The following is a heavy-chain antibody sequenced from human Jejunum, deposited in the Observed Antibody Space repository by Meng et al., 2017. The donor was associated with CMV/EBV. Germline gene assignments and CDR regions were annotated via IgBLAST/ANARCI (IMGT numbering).Heavy chain of an antibody. V-gene: IGHV3-49*04. J-gene: IGHJ4*02. CDR2: IRSKAYGRKA. Sequence: GVSFGDDGVNWVRQAPGKGLGWVGSIRSKAYGRKAQHAASVRGRLTISRDDSKSIAYLQMNSLQTEDTAVYFCTREWGISGYFDSWGQGTLVTVSS. D-gene: IGHD2-15*01. CDR1: GVSFGDDG. CDR3: TREWGISGYFDS.